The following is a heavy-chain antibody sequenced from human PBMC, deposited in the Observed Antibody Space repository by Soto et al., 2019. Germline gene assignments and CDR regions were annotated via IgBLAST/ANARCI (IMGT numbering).Heavy chain of an antibody. D-gene: IGHD3-22*01. CDR2: VYYTGTT. Sequence: PSETLSLTCTVSGGSIDSYYWTWIRQPSEKGLEWIGYVYYTGTTTYSPSLKSRVTISVDTSMNQISLKLSSVTAADTAFYYCARLGGYYQSLDTWGQGTLVTVSS. CDR1: GGSIDSYY. J-gene: IGHJ5*02. V-gene: IGHV4-59*08. CDR3: ARLGGYYQSLDT.